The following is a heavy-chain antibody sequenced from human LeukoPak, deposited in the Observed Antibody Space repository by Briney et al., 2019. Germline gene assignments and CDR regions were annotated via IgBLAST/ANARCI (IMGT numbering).Heavy chain of an antibody. CDR1: GYTFTGYY. Sequence: ASLKVSCKASGYTFTGYYMHWVRQAPGQGLEWMGRINPNSGGPNYAQKFQGRVTMTRDTSISTAYMELSRLRSDDTAVYYCARDITMVSYDYWGQGALVTVSS. J-gene: IGHJ4*02. CDR2: INPNSGGP. D-gene: IGHD3-10*01. V-gene: IGHV1-2*06. CDR3: ARDITMVSYDY.